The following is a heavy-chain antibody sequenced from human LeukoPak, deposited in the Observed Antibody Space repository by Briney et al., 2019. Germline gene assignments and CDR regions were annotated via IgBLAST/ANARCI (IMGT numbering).Heavy chain of an antibody. Sequence: SETLSLTCTVSGGSISSYYWSWIRQPAGKGLEWIGRIYTSGSTNYNPSLKSRVTMSVDTSKNQFSLELSSVTAADTAVYYCARENCSGGSCYRENWFDPWGQGTLVTVSS. CDR1: GGSISSYY. V-gene: IGHV4-4*07. D-gene: IGHD2-15*01. J-gene: IGHJ5*02. CDR3: ARENCSGGSCYRENWFDP. CDR2: IYTSGST.